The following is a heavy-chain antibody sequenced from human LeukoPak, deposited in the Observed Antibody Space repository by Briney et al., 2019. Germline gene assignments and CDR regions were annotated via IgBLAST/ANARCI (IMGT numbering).Heavy chain of an antibody. D-gene: IGHD3-10*01. J-gene: IGHJ4*02. CDR3: ARVRGQLLWFGEWGTLDY. V-gene: IGHV1-18*01. CDR1: GYTFTSYG. CDR2: ISAYNGNT. Sequence: ASVKVSCKASGYTFTSYGISWVRQAPGQGLERMGWISAYNGNTNYAQKLQGRVTMTTDTSTSTAYMELRSLRSDDTAVYYCARVRGQLLWFGEWGTLDYWGQGTLVTVSS.